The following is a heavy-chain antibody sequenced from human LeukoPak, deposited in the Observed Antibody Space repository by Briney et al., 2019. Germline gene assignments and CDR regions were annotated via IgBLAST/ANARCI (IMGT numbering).Heavy chain of an antibody. CDR2: ISSSSSYI. D-gene: IGHD6-19*01. CDR3: VRRSIAVAGPFDY. V-gene: IGHV3-21*01. J-gene: IGHJ4*02. Sequence: GGSLRLSCEASGLTFNKYWMTWVRQAPGKGLEWVSFISSSSSYIYYADSVKGRFTISRDNAKNSLYLQMNSLRAEDTAVYYCVRRSIAVAGPFDYWGQGTLVTVSS. CDR1: GLTFNKYW.